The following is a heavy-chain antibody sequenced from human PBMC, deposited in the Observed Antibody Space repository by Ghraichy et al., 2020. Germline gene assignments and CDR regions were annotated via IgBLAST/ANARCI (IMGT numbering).Heavy chain of an antibody. J-gene: IGHJ4*02. CDR1: GGSISSYY. V-gene: IGHV4-4*07. D-gene: IGHD5-18*01. Sequence: GSLRLSCTVSGGSISSYYWSWIRQPAGKGLEWIGRIYTSGSTNYNPSLKSRVTMSVDTSKNQFSLKLSSVTAADTAVYYCARGGQYSYGYHYWGQGTLVTVSS. CDR2: IYTSGST. CDR3: ARGGQYSYGYHY.